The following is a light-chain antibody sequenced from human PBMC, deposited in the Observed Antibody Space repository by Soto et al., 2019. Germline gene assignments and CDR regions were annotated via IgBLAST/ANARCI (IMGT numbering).Light chain of an antibody. CDR1: QGIGNS. V-gene: IGKV1-27*01. CDR3: QKYNSAHTWT. Sequence: DIQMTQSPSFLSASVGDRVTITCRASQGIGNSLAWFQQKPGKAPNLLIYAASTSQSGVPSRFRGSGSGTDFTLTITSLQPEDVATYYCQKYNSAHTWTFGQGTKVEIK. J-gene: IGKJ1*01. CDR2: AAS.